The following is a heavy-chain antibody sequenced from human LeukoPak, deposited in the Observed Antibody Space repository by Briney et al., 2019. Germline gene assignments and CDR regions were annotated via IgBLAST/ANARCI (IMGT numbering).Heavy chain of an antibody. CDR1: GFTFSSYG. CDR3: AKGAEYCSGGSCYPVFVYFDY. Sequence: GGSLRLSCAASGFTFSSYGMHWVRQAPGKGLEWVAFIRYDGSNKYYADSVKGRFTISRDNSKNTLYLQMNSLRAEDTALYYCAKGAEYCSGGSCYPVFVYFDYWSQGTLVTVSS. D-gene: IGHD2-15*01. V-gene: IGHV3-30*02. CDR2: IRYDGSNK. J-gene: IGHJ4*02.